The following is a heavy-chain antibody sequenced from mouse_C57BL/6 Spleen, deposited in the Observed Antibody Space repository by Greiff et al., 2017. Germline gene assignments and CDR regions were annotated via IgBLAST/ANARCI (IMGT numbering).Heavy chain of an antibody. CDR3: AKTAQATFYFDY. D-gene: IGHD3-2*02. J-gene: IGHJ2*01. CDR2: IYPGSGNT. V-gene: IGHV1-76*01. Sequence: VQLQESGAELVRPGASVKLSCKASGYTFTDYYINWVKQRPGQGLEWIARIYPGSGNTNYNEKFKGKATLTAAKSSSTSYMQLSSLTSEDSAVYFCAKTAQATFYFDYWGQGTTLTVSS. CDR1: GYTFTDYY.